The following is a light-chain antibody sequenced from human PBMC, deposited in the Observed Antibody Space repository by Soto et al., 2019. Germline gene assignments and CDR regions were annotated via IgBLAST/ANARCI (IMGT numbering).Light chain of an antibody. CDR1: QSISSW. J-gene: IGKJ1*01. Sequence: DIQMTQSPSTLSASVGDRVTITCRASQSISSWLAWYQQKPGKAPKVLIYDGSSLESGVPSRFSGSGSGTEFTLSISSLQPDDFATYYCQQYKSYPWTFGQGTKVEIK. V-gene: IGKV1-5*01. CDR2: DGS. CDR3: QQYKSYPWT.